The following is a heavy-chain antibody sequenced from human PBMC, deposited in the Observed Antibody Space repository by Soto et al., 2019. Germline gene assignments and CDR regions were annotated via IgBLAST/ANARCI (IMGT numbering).Heavy chain of an antibody. CDR2: IYYSGST. V-gene: IGHV4-59*01. CDR1: GGSISSYY. CDR3: ATGIAVAAPYYFDY. J-gene: IGHJ4*02. D-gene: IGHD6-19*01. Sequence: SETLSLTCTVSGGSISSYYWSWIRQPPGKGLEWIGYIYYSGSTNYNPSLKSRVTISVDTSKNQFSLKLSSVTAADTAVYYCATGIAVAAPYYFDYWGQGTLVTVSS.